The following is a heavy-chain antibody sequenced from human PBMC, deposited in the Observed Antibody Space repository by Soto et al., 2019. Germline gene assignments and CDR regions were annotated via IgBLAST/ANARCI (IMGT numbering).Heavy chain of an antibody. CDR1: GFTFSSYA. J-gene: IGHJ4*02. V-gene: IGHV3-23*01. CDR2: ISAGGGST. D-gene: IGHD3-9*01. Sequence: EVQLLESGGGLVQPGGSLRLSCAASGFTFSSYAMSWVRQAPGKGLEWVSSISAGGGSTYYADSVKGRFPISRDNSKNTLYLQVKSLRAEDTAVYYCAKYRYILTGYSGYWGQGTLVTVSS. CDR3: AKYRYILTGYSGY.